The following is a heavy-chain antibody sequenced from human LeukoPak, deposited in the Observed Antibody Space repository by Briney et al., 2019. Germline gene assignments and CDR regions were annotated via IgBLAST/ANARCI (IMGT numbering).Heavy chain of an antibody. CDR3: ARESFDAFDI. V-gene: IGHV4-34*01. CDR2: INHSGST. CDR1: GGSFSGYY. Sequence: SETLSLTCAVYGGSFSGYYWSWIRQPPGKGLEWIGEINHSGSTNYNPSLKSRVTISVDTSKNQFSLKLSSVTAADTAVYYCARESFDAFDIWGQGTMVTVPS. J-gene: IGHJ3*02.